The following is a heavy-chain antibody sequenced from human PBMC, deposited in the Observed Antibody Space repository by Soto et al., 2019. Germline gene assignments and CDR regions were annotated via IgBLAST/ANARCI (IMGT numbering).Heavy chain of an antibody. CDR3: ARGIEGWYQGRYYYGMDV. V-gene: IGHV4-59*01. CDR2: IYYSGST. Sequence: SETLSLTCTVSGGSISSYYRSWIWQPPGKGLEWIGYIYYSGSTNYNPSLKSRVTISVDTSKNQFSLKLSSVTAADTAVYYCARGIEGWYQGRYYYGMDVWGQGTTVTVSS. D-gene: IGHD6-19*01. CDR1: GGSISSYY. J-gene: IGHJ6*02.